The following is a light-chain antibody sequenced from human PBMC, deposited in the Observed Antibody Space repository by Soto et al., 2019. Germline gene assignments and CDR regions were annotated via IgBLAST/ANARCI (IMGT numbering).Light chain of an antibody. J-gene: IGLJ3*02. CDR1: SSDIGAYKY. CDR3: SAYGSPSM. CDR2: EVR. V-gene: IGLV2-14*01. Sequence: QSALTQPASVSGSPGQSITISCTGTSSDIGAYKYVSWYQQYPGKAPKLIIYEVRNRPSGVSYRFSGSKSGNTASLTISGLQPEDEADYYCSAYGSPSMFGGGTKVTV.